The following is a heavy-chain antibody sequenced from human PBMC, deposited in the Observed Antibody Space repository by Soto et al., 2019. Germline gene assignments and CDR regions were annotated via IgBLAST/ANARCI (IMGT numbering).Heavy chain of an antibody. Sequence: EVQLLESGGGLVQPGGSLRLSCVASGSTFSSDVMSWVRQAPAKGLEWVSGIRGSTTYYADSVKGRFTISRDNFKNTLFLQMNSLRAEDTAVYQCATLDAVTSGSSHFYGTDVWGQGTTVTVSS. V-gene: IGHV3-23*05. CDR3: ATLDAVTSGSSHFYGTDV. CDR2: IRGSTT. CDR1: GSTFSSDV. J-gene: IGHJ6*02. D-gene: IGHD1-26*01.